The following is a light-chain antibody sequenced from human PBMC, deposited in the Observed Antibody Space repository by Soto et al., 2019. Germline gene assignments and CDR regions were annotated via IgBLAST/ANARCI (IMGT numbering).Light chain of an antibody. CDR2: AAS. CDR3: QQYGSSPQT. Sequence: EIVLTPSPGTLSLSPGERATLYCRASQSVSSNYLAWFQQKPGQAPRLLIYAASSRATGIPDRFSGSGSGTDFTLTISRLEPEDFAVYYCQQYGSSPQTFGQGTKVDIK. J-gene: IGKJ1*01. V-gene: IGKV3-20*01. CDR1: QSVSSNY.